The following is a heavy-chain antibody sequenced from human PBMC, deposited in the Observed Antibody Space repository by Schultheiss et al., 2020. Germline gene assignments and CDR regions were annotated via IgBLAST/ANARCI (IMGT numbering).Heavy chain of an antibody. J-gene: IGHJ4*02. Sequence: ASVKVSCKASGYTFTSYDINWVRQAPGQGLEWMGWISAYNGNTNYAQKLQGRVTMTRNTSISTAYMELSSLRSEDTAVYYCANYYYDSNGEFDYWGQGTLVTVSS. CDR2: ISAYNGNT. CDR1: GYTFTSYD. D-gene: IGHD3-22*01. V-gene: IGHV1-8*01. CDR3: ANYYYDSNGEFDY.